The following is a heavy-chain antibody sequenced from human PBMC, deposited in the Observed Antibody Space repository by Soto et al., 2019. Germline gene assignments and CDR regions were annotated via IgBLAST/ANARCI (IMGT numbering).Heavy chain of an antibody. CDR1: AFSLSTGGVG. CDR3: IQSRCGGDCLQSYPSYYFLGMDF. J-gene: IGHJ6*02. D-gene: IGHD2-21*02. Sequence: QITLKESGPTLVKPTQTLTLTCTFSAFSLSTGGVGVGWIRQPPGKALEWLALIYWDDDKRYSPSLRSRLTITKDTSKNQVVLTMTNMDPVETATYYCIQSRCGGDCLQSYPSYYFLGMDFWGQGTPVTVFS. CDR2: IYWDDDK. V-gene: IGHV2-5*02.